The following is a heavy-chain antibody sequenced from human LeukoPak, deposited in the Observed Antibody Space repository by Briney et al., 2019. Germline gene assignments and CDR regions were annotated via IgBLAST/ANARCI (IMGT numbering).Heavy chain of an antibody. V-gene: IGHV3-74*01. CDR2: ISPDGTKN. Sequence: GGSLRLSCTASGFTFSSFWMHWVRQVPGKGLVWLSHISPDGTKNNYAGLVEGRFTISRDNAKNTLYLQMNSLRAEDTAVYYCARKSPIDYWGQGTLVTVSS. CDR1: GFTFSSFW. J-gene: IGHJ4*02. CDR3: ARKSPIDY.